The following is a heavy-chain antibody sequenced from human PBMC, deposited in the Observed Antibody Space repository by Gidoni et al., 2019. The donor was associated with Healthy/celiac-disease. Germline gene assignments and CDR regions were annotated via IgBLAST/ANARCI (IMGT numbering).Heavy chain of an antibody. V-gene: IGHV4-34*01. CDR1: GGSFSGYY. CDR3: ARQIRYYYGSGSPRYYGMDV. D-gene: IGHD3-10*01. CDR2: INHSGST. J-gene: IGHJ6*02. Sequence: QVQLQQWGAGLLKPSETLSLTCAVYGGSFSGYYWSWIRQPPGKGLEWIGEINHSGSTNYNPSLKSRVTISVDTSKNQFSLKLSSVTAADTAVYYCARQIRYYYGSGSPRYYGMDVWGQGTTVTVSS.